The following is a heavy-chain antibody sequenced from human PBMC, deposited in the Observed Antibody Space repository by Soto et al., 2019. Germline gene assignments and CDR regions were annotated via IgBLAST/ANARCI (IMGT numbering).Heavy chain of an antibody. CDR1: GGSFSGYY. D-gene: IGHD3-3*01. V-gene: IGHV4-34*01. Sequence: PSETLSLTCAVYGGSFSGYYWSWIRQPPGKGLEWIGEINHSGSTNYNPSLKSRVTISVDTSKNQFSLKLSSVTAADTAVYYCARESAEVTIFGVVPNWFDPWGQGTLVTVSS. CDR3: ARESAEVTIFGVVPNWFDP. CDR2: INHSGST. J-gene: IGHJ5*02.